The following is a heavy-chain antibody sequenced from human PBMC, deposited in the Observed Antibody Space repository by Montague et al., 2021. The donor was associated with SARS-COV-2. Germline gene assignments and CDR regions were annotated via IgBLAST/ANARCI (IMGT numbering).Heavy chain of an antibody. CDR3: ARVRYFDTTFDY. D-gene: IGHD3-9*01. CDR2: IYWSDDK. V-gene: IGHV2-5*01. J-gene: IGHJ4*02. CDR1: GFSLKTSGEG. Sequence: PALVKPTQTLTLTCTFSGFSLKTSGEGVGWIRQSPGKAPEWLALIYWSDDKNYSPSLRSRLTISKDTSKNQVALTMTNMDPVDTATYYCARVRYFDTTFDYWGQGTMVTVSS.